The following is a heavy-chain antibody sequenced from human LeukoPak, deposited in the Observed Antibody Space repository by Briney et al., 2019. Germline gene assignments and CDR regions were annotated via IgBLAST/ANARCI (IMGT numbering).Heavy chain of an antibody. D-gene: IGHD2-21*02. CDR3: ARDYGVVTAISYYFDY. V-gene: IGHV1-46*01. J-gene: IGHJ4*02. Sequence: ASVKVSCKASGYTFTSYYIHWVRQAPGQGLEWMGIINPSGGSTSHAQKFQGRVTMTRDTSTSTVYMELSSLRSEDTAVYYCARDYGVVTAISYYFDYWGQGTLVTVSS. CDR2: INPSGGST. CDR1: GYTFTSYY.